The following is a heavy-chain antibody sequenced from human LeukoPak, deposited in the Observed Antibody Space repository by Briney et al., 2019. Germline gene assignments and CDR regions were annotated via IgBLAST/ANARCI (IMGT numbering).Heavy chain of an antibody. CDR1: GYTFTGYY. V-gene: IGHV1-2*02. CDR2: INPNSGGT. D-gene: IGHD3-10*01. CDR3: ARGITIVRGVIGVWFDP. J-gene: IGHJ5*02. Sequence: ASVKVSCKASGYTFTGYYMHWVRQAPGQGLEWMGWINPNSGGTNYAQKFQGRVTMTRDTSISTAYMELSRLRSDDTAVYYCARGITIVRGVIGVWFDPWGQGTLVTVSS.